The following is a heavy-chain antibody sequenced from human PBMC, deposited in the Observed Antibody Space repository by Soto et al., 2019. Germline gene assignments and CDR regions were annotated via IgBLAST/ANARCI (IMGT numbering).Heavy chain of an antibody. V-gene: IGHV1-46*03. D-gene: IGHD5-12*01. J-gene: IGHJ4*02. CDR1: GYTFTIHY. Sequence: GASVKVSCKASGYTFTIHYIYWVRQAPGQGIEWMGMINARGGSTSYAQKFQGRVTMTRDTSTSTVYMELSSLRSEDTAVYYCVSSRSAYHACGVCWGQGALVTVSS. CDR2: INARGGST. CDR3: VSSRSAYHACGVC.